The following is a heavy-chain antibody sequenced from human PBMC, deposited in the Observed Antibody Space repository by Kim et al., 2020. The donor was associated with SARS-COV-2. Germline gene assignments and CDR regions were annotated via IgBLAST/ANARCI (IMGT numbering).Heavy chain of an antibody. Sequence: DTPYYSAAEKGPFTISRDNSKNPLYLQMNSLRAEDTAVYYCAKDEFEVDYWGQGTLVTVSS. V-gene: IGHV3-23*01. J-gene: IGHJ4*02. CDR2: DTP. D-gene: IGHD3-10*01. CDR3: AKDEFEVDY.